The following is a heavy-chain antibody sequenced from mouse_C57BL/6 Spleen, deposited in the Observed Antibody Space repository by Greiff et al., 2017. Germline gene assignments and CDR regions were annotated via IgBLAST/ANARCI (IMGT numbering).Heavy chain of an antibody. CDR2: ISDGGSYT. CDR1: GFTFSSYA. Sequence: EVQRVESGGGLVKPGGSLKLSCAASGFTFSSYAMSWVRQTPEKRLEWVATISDGGSYTYYPANVKGRFTISRDNAKNNLYLQMSHLKSDDTAMYYYARGGNYFDYWGQGTTLTVSS. V-gene: IGHV5-4*01. J-gene: IGHJ2*01. CDR3: ARGGNYFDY.